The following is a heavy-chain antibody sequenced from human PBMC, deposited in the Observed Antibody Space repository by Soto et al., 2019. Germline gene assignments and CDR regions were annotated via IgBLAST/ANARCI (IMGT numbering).Heavy chain of an antibody. J-gene: IGHJ4*02. D-gene: IGHD3-10*01. Sequence: VKVSCKASGYMFMSYGINWVRQAPGQGLEWMGWIRPYNGDTKYAQNLQGRVTMTTDTSTSTAYMEMRSLRSDDTAVYYCVRDLDGSGSYYTDYWGPGTLVTVSS. V-gene: IGHV1-18*01. CDR3: VRDLDGSGSYYTDY. CDR1: GYMFMSYG. CDR2: IRPYNGDT.